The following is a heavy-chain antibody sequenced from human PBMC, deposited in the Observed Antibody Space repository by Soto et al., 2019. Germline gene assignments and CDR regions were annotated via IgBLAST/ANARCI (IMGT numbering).Heavy chain of an antibody. J-gene: IGHJ4*02. CDR1: GFTFSSYS. V-gene: IGHV3-48*02. CDR3: ARPYYYDSSDYYGTTFDY. D-gene: IGHD3-22*01. Sequence: GGSLRLSCVTSGFTFSSYSMNWVRQAPGKGLEWVSYISSSSSTMYYADSVKGRFTISRDNAKNSVYLQMNSLRDEDTAVYYCARPYYYDSSDYYGTTFDYWGQGTLVTVSS. CDR2: ISSSSSTM.